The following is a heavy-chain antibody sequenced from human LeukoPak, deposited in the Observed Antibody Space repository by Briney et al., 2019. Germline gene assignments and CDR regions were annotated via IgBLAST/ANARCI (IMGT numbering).Heavy chain of an antibody. CDR2: ISSSSNYI. Sequence: GGSLRLSCAPSGFTFSSYSMNWVRQAPGKGLEWVSSISSSSNYIYYADSVKGRFTISRDNAKNSLYLQMNSLGAEDTAVYYCAKAPQMIVVVIRYFDYWGQGTLVTVSS. CDR3: AKAPQMIVVVIRYFDY. D-gene: IGHD3-22*01. CDR1: GFTFSSYS. V-gene: IGHV3-21*01. J-gene: IGHJ4*02.